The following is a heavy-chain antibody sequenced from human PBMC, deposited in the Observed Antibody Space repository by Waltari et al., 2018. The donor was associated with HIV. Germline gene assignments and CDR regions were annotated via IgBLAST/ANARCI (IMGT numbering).Heavy chain of an antibody. V-gene: IGHV1-18*04. Sequence: QVQLVQSGTEVKKPGASVKVSCKASGYPFTQYGLSWVRQAPGQGLEWMGWTSTYNLNTNYAQKFQGRITLTRDTSTSTVYMELMSLTSDDTAVYYCAREGFCRGGSCYSGAVDIWGQGTLVTVSS. D-gene: IGHD2-15*01. CDR2: TSTYNLNT. J-gene: IGHJ3*02. CDR3: AREGFCRGGSCYSGAVDI. CDR1: GYPFTQYG.